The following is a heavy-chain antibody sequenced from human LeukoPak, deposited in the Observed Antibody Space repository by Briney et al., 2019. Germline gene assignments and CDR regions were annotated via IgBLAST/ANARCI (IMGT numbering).Heavy chain of an antibody. CDR2: ISTYNGNT. V-gene: IGHV1-18*01. J-gene: IGHJ3*02. CDR1: GYTFNNYG. Sequence: GASVKVSCKASGYTFNNYGISWVRQAPGQGLESMGWISTYNGNTYHAQKLQGRVTMTTDTSTTTAYMELRSLRSDDTAVYYCARGPFGTDAFDIWGQGTMVTVSS. CDR3: ARGPFGTDAFDI. D-gene: IGHD3-10*01.